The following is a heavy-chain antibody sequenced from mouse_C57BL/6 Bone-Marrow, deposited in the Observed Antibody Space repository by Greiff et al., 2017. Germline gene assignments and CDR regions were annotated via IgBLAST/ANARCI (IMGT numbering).Heavy chain of an antibody. V-gene: IGHV5-6*01. D-gene: IGHD1-1*01. J-gene: IGHJ2*01. CDR1: GFTFSSYG. CDR2: ISSGGGYT. Sequence: EVMLVESGGDLVKPGGSLKLSCAASGFTFSSYGMSWVRQTPDKRLEWVATISSGGGYTYYPDSVKGRFTISRDNAKNTLYLQMSSLKSEDTAMYYCAGRGYGSSSLYYFDYWGQGTTLTVSS. CDR3: AGRGYGSSSLYYFDY.